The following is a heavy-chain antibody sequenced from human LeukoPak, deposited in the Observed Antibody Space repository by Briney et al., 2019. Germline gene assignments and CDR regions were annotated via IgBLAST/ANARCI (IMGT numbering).Heavy chain of an antibody. CDR2: ISHDGSDN. J-gene: IGHJ4*02. CDR3: AKELYFGSGSYPDY. V-gene: IGHV3-30*18. Sequence: PGGSLRLSCAASGFTFSSYGMHWVRQDPGKGLEWVAVISHDGSDNHYADSVKGRFTISRDNSKNTVYLQMTSLRPEDTAVYFCAKELYFGSGSYPDYWGQGTLVRVSS. D-gene: IGHD3-10*01. CDR1: GFTFSSYG.